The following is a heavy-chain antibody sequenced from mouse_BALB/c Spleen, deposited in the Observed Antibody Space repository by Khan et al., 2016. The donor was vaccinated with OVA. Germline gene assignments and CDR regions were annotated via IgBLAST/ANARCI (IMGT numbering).Heavy chain of an antibody. J-gene: IGHJ1*01. CDR1: GYIFTSYW. CDR3: ARDNGSTWYFDV. D-gene: IGHD1-2*01. V-gene: IGHV1-76*01. Sequence: VQLKQPGAELVRPGASVKLSCKTSGYIFTSYWIHWVKQRSGQGLEWIARIYPGTGSTYYNEKFKGKATLTADKSSSTAYMQVSSLKSEDSAVSFCARDNGSTWYFDVWGAGTTVTVSS. CDR2: IYPGTGST.